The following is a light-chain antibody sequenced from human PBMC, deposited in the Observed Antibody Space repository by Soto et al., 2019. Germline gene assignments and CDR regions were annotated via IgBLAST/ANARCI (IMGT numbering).Light chain of an antibody. J-gene: IGLJ3*02. CDR2: EGS. Sequence: QSVLTQPASVSGSPGQSITISCTGTSNDVGSYNLVSWYRQYPGKAPKLLIYEGSKRPSGVSHRFSGSKSGNSASLTISGLQAEDEADYYCCSYAGSYNLGVFGGGTKLTVL. V-gene: IGLV2-23*01. CDR1: SNDVGSYNL. CDR3: CSYAGSYNLGV.